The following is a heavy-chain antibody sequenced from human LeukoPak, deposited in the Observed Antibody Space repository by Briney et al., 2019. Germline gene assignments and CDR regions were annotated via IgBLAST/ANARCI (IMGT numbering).Heavy chain of an antibody. J-gene: IGHJ5*02. D-gene: IGHD6-13*01. CDR2: MYHSGKTGKT. Sequence: PSETLSLTCAVSGGSISSGGYSWSWIRQPPGKGLEWIGYMYHSGKTGKTYYNPSLRSRATISVDRSKNQFSLKLSSVTAADTAVYYCARGKQPTRNWFDPWGQGTLVTVSS. V-gene: IGHV4-30-2*01. CDR3: ARGKQPTRNWFDP. CDR1: GGSISSGGYS.